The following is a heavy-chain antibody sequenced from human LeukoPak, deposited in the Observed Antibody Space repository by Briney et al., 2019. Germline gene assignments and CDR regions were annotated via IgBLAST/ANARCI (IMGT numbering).Heavy chain of an antibody. CDR3: ARQDSRDSSAYLDY. CDR1: GSSFARYW. CDR2: IYPGDSDT. J-gene: IGHJ4*02. D-gene: IGHD6-13*01. Sequence: GASLKISCKGSGSSFARYWIAWVRLMPGKGLEWMGIIYPGDSDTRYSQSFQGQVTISADKSISTAYLQWSSLKASDTAMYYCARQDSRDSSAYLDYWGQGTLVTVSS. V-gene: IGHV5-51*01.